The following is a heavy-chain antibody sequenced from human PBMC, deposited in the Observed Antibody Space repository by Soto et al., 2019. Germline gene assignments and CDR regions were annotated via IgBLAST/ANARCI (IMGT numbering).Heavy chain of an antibody. Sequence: PSETLSLTCAVSSGSISSSNWWSWVRQPPGKGLEWIGEIYHSGSTNYNPSLKSRVTISVDKSKNQFSLKLSSVTAADTAVYYCARGMSDYIWGSYRYSGFDYWGQGTLVTVSS. D-gene: IGHD3-16*02. CDR1: SGSISSSNW. CDR2: IYHSGST. J-gene: IGHJ4*02. CDR3: ARGMSDYIWGSYRYSGFDY. V-gene: IGHV4-4*02.